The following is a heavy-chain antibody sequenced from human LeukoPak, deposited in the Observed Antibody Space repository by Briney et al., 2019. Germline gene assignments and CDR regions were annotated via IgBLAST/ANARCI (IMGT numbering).Heavy chain of an antibody. Sequence: GASVKVSCKVSGYTGIELSMHWVRQPPGKGLEWMGGFDPEDGETIYAQKFQDRVTMTEDTSTDKDYMELSSLTSEDTAVYYWAKDTMCGGVTYAFHIWGRGTLVTVSS. CDR3: AKDTMCGGVTYAFHI. CDR2: FDPEDGET. V-gene: IGHV1-24*01. CDR1: GYTGIELS. D-gene: IGHD3-3*01. J-gene: IGHJ3*02.